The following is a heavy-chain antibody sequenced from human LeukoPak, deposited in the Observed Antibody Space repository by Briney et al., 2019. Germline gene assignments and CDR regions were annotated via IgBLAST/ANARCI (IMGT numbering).Heavy chain of an antibody. D-gene: IGHD3-22*01. CDR2: ISSNGGST. Sequence: GGSLILSCAASGFTFSSYVMYWVRQAPGKGLEYVSSISSNGGSTYYANSVKGRFTISRDNSKNTLYLQMGSLRAEDMAVYYCARGGQSKYDSSGYLNYFDYWGQGTLVTVSS. CDR3: ARGGQSKYDSSGYLNYFDY. J-gene: IGHJ4*02. V-gene: IGHV3-64*01. CDR1: GFTFSSYV.